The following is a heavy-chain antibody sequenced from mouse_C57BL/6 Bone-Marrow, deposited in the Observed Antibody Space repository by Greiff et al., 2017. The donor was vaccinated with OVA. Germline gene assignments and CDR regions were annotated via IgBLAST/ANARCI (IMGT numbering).Heavy chain of an antibody. Sequence: EVKLMESGGGLVQPGGSLKLSCAASGFTFSDYYMYWVRQTPEKRLEWVAYISNGGGSTYYPDTVKGRFTISRDNAKNTLYLQMSRLKSEDTAMYYCARQGRNYWGQGTTLTVSS. CDR1: GFTFSDYY. CDR2: ISNGGGST. CDR3: ARQGRNY. D-gene: IGHD3-3*01. J-gene: IGHJ2*01. V-gene: IGHV5-12*01.